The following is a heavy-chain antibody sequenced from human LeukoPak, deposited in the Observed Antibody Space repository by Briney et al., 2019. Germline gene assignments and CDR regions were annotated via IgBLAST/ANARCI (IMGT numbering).Heavy chain of an antibody. V-gene: IGHV4-4*02. CDR1: GGSISSFNW. CDR2: IYHGGST. D-gene: IGHD3-9*01. CDR3: ARFYDILTVFDY. Sequence: SETLSLTCAVSGGSISSFNWWSWVRQPPGKGLEWIGEIYHGGSTYYNPSLKSRVTISVDTSKNQFSLKLSSVTAADTAVYYCARFYDILTVFDYWGQGTLVTVSS. J-gene: IGHJ4*02.